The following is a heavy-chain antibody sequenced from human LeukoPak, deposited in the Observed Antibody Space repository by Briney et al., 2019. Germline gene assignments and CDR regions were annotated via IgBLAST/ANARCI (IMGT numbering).Heavy chain of an antibody. CDR3: ARERTSYYDLWSGYYTRYYFDY. CDR2: ISAYNGNT. D-gene: IGHD3-3*01. CDR1: GYTFTSYG. J-gene: IGHJ4*02. Sequence: EASVKVSCTASGYTFTSYGISWVRQAPGQGLEWMGWISAYNGNTNYAQKLQGRVTMTTDTSTSTAYMELRSLRSDDTAVYYCARERTSYYDLWSGYYTRYYFDYWGQGTLVTVSS. V-gene: IGHV1-18*01.